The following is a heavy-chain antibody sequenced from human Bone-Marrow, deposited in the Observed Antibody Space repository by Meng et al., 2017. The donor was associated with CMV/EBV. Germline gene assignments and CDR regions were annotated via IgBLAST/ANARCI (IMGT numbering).Heavy chain of an antibody. D-gene: IGHD3-16*01. CDR3: ARAYLFGWRLLPHLFDY. CDR2: ISSSGSTI. CDR1: GFTFRYYY. J-gene: IGHJ4*02. V-gene: IGHV3-11*04. Sequence: GEFLKISCASSGFTFRYYYMSWIRQAPGKGLGLVSYISSSGSTIYYADSVKGRFTISRDYAKNSLYLQMNSLRAEETAVYYCARAYLFGWRLLPHLFDYWGQGTLVTVSS.